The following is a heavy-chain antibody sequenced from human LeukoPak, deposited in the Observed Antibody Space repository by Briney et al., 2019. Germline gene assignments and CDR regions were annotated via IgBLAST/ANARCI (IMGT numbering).Heavy chain of an antibody. D-gene: IGHD2-15*01. CDR1: GYSLTSYW. CDR2: IDPSDSYT. J-gene: IGHJ5*02. Sequence: GESLKISCKGSGYSLTSYWISWVRQMPGKGLEWMGRIDPSDSYTNYSPSFQGHVTISADKSISTAYLQWSSLKASDTAMYYCARVTRGYCSGGSCYSVAWFDPWGQGTLVTVSS. V-gene: IGHV5-10-1*01. CDR3: ARVTRGYCSGGSCYSVAWFDP.